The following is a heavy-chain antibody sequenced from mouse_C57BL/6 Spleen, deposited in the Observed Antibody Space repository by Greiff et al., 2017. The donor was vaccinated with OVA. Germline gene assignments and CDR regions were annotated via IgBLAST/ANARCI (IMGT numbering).Heavy chain of an antibody. J-gene: IGHJ3*01. CDR2: IIRDGGST. V-gene: IGHV5-2*01. CDR1: EYKFPPHE. D-gene: IGHD3-2*02. CDR3: ARQTAQGVFAY. Sequence: EVKLVESGGGLVQPGESLKLSCESNEYKFPPHEMSWVRKTPEKRLELVAAIIRDGGSTYYPDTMERRFIISRDNTKKTLYLQMSSLRSEDTALYYCARQTAQGVFAYWGQGTLVTVS.